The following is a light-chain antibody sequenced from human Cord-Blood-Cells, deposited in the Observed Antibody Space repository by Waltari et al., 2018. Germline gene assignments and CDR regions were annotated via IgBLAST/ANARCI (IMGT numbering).Light chain of an antibody. CDR2: KAS. V-gene: IGKV1-5*03. CDR3: QQYNSYSRT. J-gene: IGKJ1*01. Sequence: DIQMTQSPSTLSASVGDRVTITCRASQRIISWLAGYQQKPGKAPNLLIYKASSLESGVPSRLCGSSSSTAFTLTTSSLQPDDFATYYCQQYNSYSRTFGQGTKVEIK. CDR1: QRIISW.